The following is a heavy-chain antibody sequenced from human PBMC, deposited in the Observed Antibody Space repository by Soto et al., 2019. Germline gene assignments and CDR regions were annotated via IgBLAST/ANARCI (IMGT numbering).Heavy chain of an antibody. CDR3: AHRYGGNFYRWYFDF. V-gene: IGHV2-5*01. CDR2: ISWKDDK. J-gene: IGHJ4*02. Sequence: SGPTLVNPTQTLTLTCTFSGFSLSTSGAGVGWIRQPAGKALEWLALISWKDDKRYNPGLKSRLSITKDTSKSQVVLTMTNVDPVDTATYFCAHRYGGNFYRWYFDFWGQGTLVTVSS. CDR1: GFSLSTSGAG. D-gene: IGHD4-17*01.